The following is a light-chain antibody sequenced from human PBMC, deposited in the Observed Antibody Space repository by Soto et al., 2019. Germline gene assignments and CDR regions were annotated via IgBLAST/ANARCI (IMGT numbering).Light chain of an antibody. CDR1: SGHSSYA. Sequence: QLVLTQSPSASASLGASVKLTCTLSSGHSSYAIAWHQQQPEKGPRYLMKLNSDGSHSKGDGIPDRFSGSSSGAECYLTISSLQSEDEADYYCQTWVTGIVVFGGGTKLTVL. J-gene: IGLJ2*01. V-gene: IGLV4-69*01. CDR3: QTWVTGIVV. CDR2: LNSDGSH.